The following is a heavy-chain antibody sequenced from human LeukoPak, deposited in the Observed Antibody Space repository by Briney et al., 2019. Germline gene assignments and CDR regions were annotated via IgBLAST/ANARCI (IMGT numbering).Heavy chain of an antibody. J-gene: IGHJ3*02. D-gene: IGHD2-2*01. CDR3: ARDSAYCSSTSCVGDAFDN. Sequence: GGSLRLSCAASGFTFSRNWMSWVRQAPGKGLEWVANIKQDGSEKNYVDSVKGRFTISRDNAKNSLYLQMNSLRAEDTAVYYCARDSAYCSSTSCVGDAFDNWGQGTMVTVSS. CDR1: GFTFSRNW. CDR2: IKQDGSEK. V-gene: IGHV3-7*03.